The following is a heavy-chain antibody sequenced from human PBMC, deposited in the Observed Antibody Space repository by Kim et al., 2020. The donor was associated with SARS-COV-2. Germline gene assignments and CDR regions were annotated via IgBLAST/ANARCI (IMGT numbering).Heavy chain of an antibody. Sequence: GGSLRLSCAASGFIISDSTMHWVRQASGKGLEWVGRVRSKTYTYATAYAASVKGRFTISRDDSKNTAYLQMDSLKTEDTAVCYCARYFRETGKFYYMDV. D-gene: IGHD1-1*01. CDR1: GFIISDST. CDR3: ARYFRETGKFYYMDV. J-gene: IGHJ6*03. V-gene: IGHV3-73*01. CDR2: VRSKTYTYAT.